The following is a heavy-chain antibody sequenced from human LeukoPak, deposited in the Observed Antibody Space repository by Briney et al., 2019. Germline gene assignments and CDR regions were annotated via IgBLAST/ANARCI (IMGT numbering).Heavy chain of an antibody. J-gene: IGHJ4*02. D-gene: IGHD3-10*01. CDR2: IYYSGST. CDR1: GGSISSGGYY. CDR3: ARENFDYGSGSYGY. V-gene: IGHV4-61*08. Sequence: SETLSLTCTVSGGSISSGGYYWNWIRQHPGKGLEWIGYIYYSGSTNYNPSLKSRVTISVDTSKNQFSLKLSSVTAADTAMYYCARENFDYGSGSYGYWGQGTLVTVSS.